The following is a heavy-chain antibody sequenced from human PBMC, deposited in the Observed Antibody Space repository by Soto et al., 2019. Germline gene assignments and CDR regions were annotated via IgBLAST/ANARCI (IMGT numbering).Heavy chain of an antibody. CDR3: ARSFFWPDCSSTSCYQDNWFDP. D-gene: IGHD2-2*01. J-gene: IGHJ5*02. Sequence: PGESLKISCKGSGYSFTSYWIGWVRQMPGKGLEWMGIIYPGDSDTRYSPSFQGQVTISADKSISTAYLQWSSLKASDTAMYYCARSFFWPDCSSTSCYQDNWFDPWGQGTLVTVSS. CDR2: IYPGDSDT. CDR1: GYSFTSYW. V-gene: IGHV5-51*01.